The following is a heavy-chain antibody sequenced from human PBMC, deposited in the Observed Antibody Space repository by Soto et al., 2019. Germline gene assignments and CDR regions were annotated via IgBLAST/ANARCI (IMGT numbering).Heavy chain of an antibody. CDR3: ARDSGAGVEMATMSRFRWFDP. CDR1: GYTFTSYG. V-gene: IGHV1-18*01. J-gene: IGHJ5*02. D-gene: IGHD5-12*01. Sequence: ASVKVSCKASGYTFTSYGISWVRQAPGQGLEWMGWISAYNGNTNYAQKLQGRVTMTTDTSTSKAYMELRSLRSDDTAVYYCARDSGAGVEMATMSRFRWFDPWGQGTLVTVSS. CDR2: ISAYNGNT.